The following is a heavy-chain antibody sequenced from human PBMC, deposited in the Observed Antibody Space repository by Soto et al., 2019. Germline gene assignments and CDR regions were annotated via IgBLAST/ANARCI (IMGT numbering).Heavy chain of an antibody. J-gene: IGHJ6*02. CDR2: IYHSGST. D-gene: IGHD1-26*01. Sequence: QVQLQESGPGLVKPSGTLSLTCAVSGGSISSSNWWSWVRQPRGKGLEWIGEIYHSGSTNYNPSLKSRVTISVDNSKNQFSLKLSSVTAADTAVYYCARVSGSYYYGMDVWGQGTTVTVSS. V-gene: IGHV4-4*02. CDR3: ARVSGSYYYGMDV. CDR1: GGSISSSNW.